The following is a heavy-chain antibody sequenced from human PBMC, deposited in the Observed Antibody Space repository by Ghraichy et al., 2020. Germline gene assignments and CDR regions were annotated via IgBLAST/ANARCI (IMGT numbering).Heavy chain of an antibody. J-gene: IGHJ4*02. Sequence: GGSLRLSCAASGFTVSSNYMSWVRQAPGKGLECVASIYSGGATYYKDSVKGRFTISRDNSKNTLYLQMNSLRAEDTAVYYCARDGGSLSGDFWGQGTLVTVAS. V-gene: IGHV3-66*01. CDR3: ARDGGSLSGDF. D-gene: IGHD2-15*01. CDR2: IYSGGAT. CDR1: GFTVSSNY.